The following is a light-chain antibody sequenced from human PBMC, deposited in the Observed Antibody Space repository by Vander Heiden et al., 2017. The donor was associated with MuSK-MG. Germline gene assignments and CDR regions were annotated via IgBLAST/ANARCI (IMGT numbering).Light chain of an antibody. Sequence: SCELTQPSSVSVYPGQTATINCPVDMLTKKVGRCPQHRPGRAPLLLIYGVIERPSEIPERFYGATSGTTVTLTISEVQVEDEGYYFCYSATNNTLVFGGGTKLTVL. J-gene: IGLJ2*01. CDR1: MLTKKV. CDR2: GVI. V-gene: IGLV3-27*01. CDR3: YSATNNTLV.